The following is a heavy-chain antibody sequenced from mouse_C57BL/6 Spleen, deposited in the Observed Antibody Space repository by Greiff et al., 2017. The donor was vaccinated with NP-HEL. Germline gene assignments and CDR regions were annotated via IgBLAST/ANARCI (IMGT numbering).Heavy chain of an antibody. CDR2: ISSGGSYT. CDR3: AAQGSKAYAMDY. Sequence: EVQRVESGGDLVKPGGSLKLSCAASGFTFSSYGMSWVRQTPDKRLEWVATISSGGSYTYYPDSVKGRFTISRDNAKNTLYLQMSSLKSEDTAMYYWAAQGSKAYAMDYWGQGTSVTVSS. V-gene: IGHV5-6*01. CDR1: GFTFSSYG. D-gene: IGHD1-1*01. J-gene: IGHJ4*01.